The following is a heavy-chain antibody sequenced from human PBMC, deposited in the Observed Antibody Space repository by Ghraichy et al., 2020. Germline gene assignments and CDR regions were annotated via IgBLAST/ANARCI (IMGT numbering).Heavy chain of an antibody. D-gene: IGHD6-13*01. CDR2: INHSGST. CDR1: GGSFSGYY. J-gene: IGHJ4*02. Sequence: SQTLSLTCAVYGGSFSGYYWSWIRQPPGKGLEWIGEINHSGSTNYNPSLKSRVTISVDTSKNQFSLKLSSVTAADTAVYYCARGGGSSWPFDYWGQGTLVTVSS. CDR3: ARGGGSSWPFDY. V-gene: IGHV4-34*01.